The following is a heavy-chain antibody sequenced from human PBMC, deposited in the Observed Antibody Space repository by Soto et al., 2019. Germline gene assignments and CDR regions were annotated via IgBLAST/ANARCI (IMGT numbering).Heavy chain of an antibody. Sequence: QVQLVQSGAEVKKPGSSVKVSCKASGDTFSNYAINWVRQAPGLVLEWMGAVIPIFDTSISAQKFQGRVTITADESTYTAYMELSSLRSEATAVYYCAKGGVSAIMTTSREHFDYWGQGTLLTVSS. CDR2: VIPIFDTS. V-gene: IGHV1-69*01. CDR3: AKGGVSAIMTTSREHFDY. D-gene: IGHD3-16*01. CDR1: GDTFSNYA. J-gene: IGHJ4*02.